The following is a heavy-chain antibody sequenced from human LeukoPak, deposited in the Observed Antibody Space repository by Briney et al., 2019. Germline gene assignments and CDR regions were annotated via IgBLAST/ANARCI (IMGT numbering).Heavy chain of an antibody. Sequence: TLSLTCTVSGGSISSGGYYWSWIRQHPGKGLEWIGYIYYSGSTYYNPSLKSRVTISVDTSKNQFSLKLSSVTAADTAVYYCARGGDYYDSSGYYEASPAFDYWGQGTLVTVSS. J-gene: IGHJ4*02. V-gene: IGHV4-31*03. CDR3: ARGGDYYDSSGYYEASPAFDY. D-gene: IGHD3-22*01. CDR2: IYYSGST. CDR1: GGSISSGGYY.